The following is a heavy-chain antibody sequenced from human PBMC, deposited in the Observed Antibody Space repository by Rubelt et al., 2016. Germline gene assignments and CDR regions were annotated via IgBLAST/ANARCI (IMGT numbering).Heavy chain of an antibody. CDR2: ISYDGSNK. J-gene: IGHJ5*02. CDR3: ARDLSGYGSGSYPNWFDP. CDR1: TFSSYG. D-gene: IGHD3-10*01. Sequence: TFSSYGMHWVRQAPGKGLEWVAVISYDGSNKYYADSVKGRFTISRGNSKNTLYLQMNSLRAEDTAVYYCARDLSGYGSGSYPNWFDPWGQGTLVTVSS. V-gene: IGHV3-30*03.